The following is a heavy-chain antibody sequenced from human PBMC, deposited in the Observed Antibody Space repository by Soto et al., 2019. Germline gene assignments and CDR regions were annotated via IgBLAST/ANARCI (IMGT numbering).Heavy chain of an antibody. D-gene: IGHD3-22*01. V-gene: IGHV3-53*01. Sequence: PGGSLRLSCAASGFTVSSNYMSWVRQAPGKGLEWVSVIYSGGSTYYADSVKGRFTISRDNSKNTLYLQMNSLRAEDTAVYYCAREDYYDSSGYYGYWGQGTLVTVPQ. CDR2: IYSGGST. CDR1: GFTVSSNY. J-gene: IGHJ4*02. CDR3: AREDYYDSSGYYGY.